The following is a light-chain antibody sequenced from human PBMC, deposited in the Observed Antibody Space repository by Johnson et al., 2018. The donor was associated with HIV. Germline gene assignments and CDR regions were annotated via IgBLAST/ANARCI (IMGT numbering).Light chain of an antibody. Sequence: QSVLTQPPSVSAAPGQKVTISCSGSSSNIGNNYVSWYQQLPGTAPKLLIYDNNKRPSGIPDRFSGSKSGTSATLGITGLQTGDEADYYCGTVDNSLSANVFGTGTKVPVL. V-gene: IGLV1-51*01. CDR1: SSNIGNNY. J-gene: IGLJ1*01. CDR3: GTVDNSLSANV. CDR2: DNN.